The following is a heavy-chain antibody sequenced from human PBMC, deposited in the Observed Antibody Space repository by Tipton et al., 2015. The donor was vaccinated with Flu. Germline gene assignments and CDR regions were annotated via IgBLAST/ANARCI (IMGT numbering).Heavy chain of an antibody. Sequence: TLSLTCTVSGGSISSYYWSWIRQPAGKGLEWIGRFYTSGSTNYNASLKSRVTMSVDTSKNQFSLKLSSVTVADTAVYYCARVGDLWSGTNYGLDVWGQGTTVTVSS. D-gene: IGHD3-3*01. CDR2: FYTSGST. CDR1: GGSISSYY. V-gene: IGHV4-4*07. CDR3: ARVGDLWSGTNYGLDV. J-gene: IGHJ6*02.